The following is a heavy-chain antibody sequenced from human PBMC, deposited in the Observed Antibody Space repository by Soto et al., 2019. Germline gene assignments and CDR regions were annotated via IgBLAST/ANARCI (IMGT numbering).Heavy chain of an antibody. D-gene: IGHD1-26*01. J-gene: IGHJ4*02. CDR2: IAASSGAT. Sequence: PGGSLRLSCGASGFTFSHYGMSWVRQAPGKGLEWVSSIAASSGATYYSYPVKGRFTISRDSTENTLYLQMNSLRVDDTAIYFCAKDQWDLLHWGQGTLVTVSS. V-gene: IGHV3-23*01. CDR1: GFTFSHYG. CDR3: AKDQWDLLH.